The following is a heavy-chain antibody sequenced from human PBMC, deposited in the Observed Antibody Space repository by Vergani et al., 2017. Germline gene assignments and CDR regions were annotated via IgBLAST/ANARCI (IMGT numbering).Heavy chain of an antibody. J-gene: IGHJ6*02. V-gene: IGHV4-59*08. D-gene: IGHD5-18*01. CDR1: GGSISSYY. Sequence: QVQLQESGPGLVKPSETLSLTCTVSGGSISSYYWSWIRQPPGKGLEWIGYIYYSGSTNYNPSLKSRVTISVDTSKNQFSLKLSSVTAADTAVYYCARHIAAMVSYYGMDVWGQGTTVTVSS. CDR2: IYYSGST. CDR3: ARHIAAMVSYYGMDV.